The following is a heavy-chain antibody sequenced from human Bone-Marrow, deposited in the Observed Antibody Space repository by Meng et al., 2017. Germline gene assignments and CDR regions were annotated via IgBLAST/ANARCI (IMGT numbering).Heavy chain of an antibody. V-gene: IGHV3-33*06. Sequence: GESLKISCAASGFTFSSYGMHWVRQAPGKGLEWVAVIWYDGSNKYYADSVKGRFTISRDNSKNTLYLQMNSLRAEDMAVYYCAKDPGSAGAGTDYWGQGTLVTVSS. J-gene: IGHJ4*02. CDR1: GFTFSSYG. D-gene: IGHD6-19*01. CDR3: AKDPGSAGAGTDY. CDR2: IWYDGSNK.